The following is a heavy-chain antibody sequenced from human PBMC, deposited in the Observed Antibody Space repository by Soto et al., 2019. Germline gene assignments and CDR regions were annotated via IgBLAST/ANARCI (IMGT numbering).Heavy chain of an antibody. CDR1: GGSISSSSW. CDR2: IYHSGST. D-gene: IGHD2-2*01. J-gene: IGHJ5*02. Sequence: PSETLSLTCAVSGGSISSSSWWNWVRQPPGKGLEWIGEIYHSGSTNYNPSLKSRVTISVDKSKNQFSLKLSSVTAADTAVYYCARDQVQAALLGWFYPWGQGTLVTVSS. V-gene: IGHV4-4*02. CDR3: ARDQVQAALLGWFYP.